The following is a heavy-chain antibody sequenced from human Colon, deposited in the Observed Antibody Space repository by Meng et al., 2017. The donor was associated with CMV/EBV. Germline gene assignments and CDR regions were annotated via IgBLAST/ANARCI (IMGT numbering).Heavy chain of an antibody. CDR2: ISYDGSNK. Sequence: GESLKISCVASGFTFSSYAMHWVRQAPGKGLEWVAVISYDGSNKYYADSVKGRFTISRDNSKSTVYLQMNSLRVEDTAVYYCARGQEGYCRSTACYAMDVWGQGTTVTVSS. CDR1: GFTFSSYA. J-gene: IGHJ6*02. CDR3: ARGQEGYCRSTACYAMDV. V-gene: IGHV3-30*14. D-gene: IGHD2-2*01.